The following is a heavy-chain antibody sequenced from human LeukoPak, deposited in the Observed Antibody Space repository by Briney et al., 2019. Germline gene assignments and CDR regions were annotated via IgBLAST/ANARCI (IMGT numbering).Heavy chain of an antibody. Sequence: GGSLRLSCAASGFTFSSYWMSWVRQAPGKGLEWVANIKQDGSEKYYVDSVKGRFTISRDNAKNSLYLQMNSLRAEDTAVYYCARVGDFWSGYYADYWGQGTLVTISS. J-gene: IGHJ4*02. CDR3: ARVGDFWSGYYADY. CDR2: IKQDGSEK. CDR1: GFTFSSYW. D-gene: IGHD3-3*01. V-gene: IGHV3-7*01.